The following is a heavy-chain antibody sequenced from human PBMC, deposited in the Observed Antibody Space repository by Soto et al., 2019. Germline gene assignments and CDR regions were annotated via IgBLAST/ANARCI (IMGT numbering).Heavy chain of an antibody. CDR2: IIGSGSST. D-gene: IGHD4-17*01. Sequence: PGGSLRLSCAASGFTFSSYSMTWVRQAPGKGLEWVSRIIGSGSSTYYADSVKGRFTISRDNSENTLYPQMNSLRAEDTAVYYCAKEGTVTTPSSFGFDIWGQGTLVTVSS. CDR3: AKEGTVTTPSSFGFDI. V-gene: IGHV3-23*01. J-gene: IGHJ3*02. CDR1: GFTFSSYS.